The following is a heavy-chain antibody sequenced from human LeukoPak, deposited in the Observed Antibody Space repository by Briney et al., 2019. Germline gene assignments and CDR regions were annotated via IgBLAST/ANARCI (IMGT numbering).Heavy chain of an antibody. D-gene: IGHD3-3*01. V-gene: IGHV3-23*01. CDR2: ISGSGGST. CDR3: ARTPNDFWSGPDY. Sequence: SGGSLRLSCAASGFTFSTYAMSWVRQAPGKGLEWVSTISGSGGSTYYADSVKGRFTISRDNSKNTLYLQMNSLRAEDTAVYYCARTPNDFWSGPDYWGQGTLVTVSS. J-gene: IGHJ4*02. CDR1: GFTFSTYA.